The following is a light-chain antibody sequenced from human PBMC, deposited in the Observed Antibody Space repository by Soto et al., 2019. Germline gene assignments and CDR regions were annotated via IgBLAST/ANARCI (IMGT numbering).Light chain of an antibody. Sequence: IVMTQSPATLSMSPGERATLSCRASQSVNIYLAWYQQKPGQAPRLLIFGATYRATGIPARFSGSGSGTEFNLTISSLQSEDFGVYFCQQYDDWLRLTFGGGTKVDIK. CDR3: QQYDDWLRLT. V-gene: IGKV3D-15*01. CDR1: QSVNIY. J-gene: IGKJ4*01. CDR2: GAT.